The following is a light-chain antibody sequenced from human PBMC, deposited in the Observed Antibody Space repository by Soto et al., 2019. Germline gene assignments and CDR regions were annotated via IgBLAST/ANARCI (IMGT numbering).Light chain of an antibody. Sequence: QSVLTQSPSASXXPGQRVTISCSGSFSNIGSNTVNWYEQLPGTAPKLLIYSNNQRPSGVPDRISGTKSGTSASLAIRGLQSDDEADYYCAAWDDSLNGVVFGGGTKLTVL. CDR1: FSNIGSNT. V-gene: IGLV1-44*01. CDR3: AAWDDSLNGVV. CDR2: SNN. J-gene: IGLJ2*01.